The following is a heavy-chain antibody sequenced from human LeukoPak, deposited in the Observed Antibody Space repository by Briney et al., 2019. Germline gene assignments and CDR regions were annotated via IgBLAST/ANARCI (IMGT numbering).Heavy chain of an antibody. CDR2: ITYDGSNK. CDR3: AKEALFDY. J-gene: IGHJ4*02. CDR1: GFTFSSYG. V-gene: IGHV3-30*18. Sequence: GGSLRLSCAASGFTFSSYGMHWVRQAPGKGLEWVAVITYDGSNKYYADSVKGRFTISRDNSKNTLYLQMNSLRAEDTAVYYCAKEALFDYWGQGTLVTVSS.